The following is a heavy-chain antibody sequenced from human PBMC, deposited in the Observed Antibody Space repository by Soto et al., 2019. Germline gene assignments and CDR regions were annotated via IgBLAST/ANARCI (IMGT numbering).Heavy chain of an antibody. Sequence: PSETLSLTCAASGGSISTTYWWTWVRQPPGKGLEWIGEIYHSGSTNYKPSLKSRVTISLDKSKNQFSLNLSSVTAADTAVYYCARASSSSWGYYFDYWGQGTPVTVSS. V-gene: IGHV4-4*02. CDR3: ARASSSSWGYYFDY. CDR1: GGSISTTYW. J-gene: IGHJ4*02. CDR2: IYHSGST. D-gene: IGHD6-13*01.